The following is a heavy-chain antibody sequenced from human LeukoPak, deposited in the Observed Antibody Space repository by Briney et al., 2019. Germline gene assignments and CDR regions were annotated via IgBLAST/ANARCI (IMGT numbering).Heavy chain of an antibody. Sequence: GGSLRLPCAASGFTFSNAWMSWVRQAPGKGLEWVSAMSSSDDGRYYAASVRGRFTISRDTSRSTLYLQMNSLRAEDAAVYYCAKAPVTSCRGAFCYPFDYWGQGTLVTVSS. CDR3: AKAPVTSCRGAFCYPFDY. CDR1: GFTFSNAW. D-gene: IGHD2-15*01. V-gene: IGHV3-23*01. J-gene: IGHJ4*02. CDR2: MSSSDDGR.